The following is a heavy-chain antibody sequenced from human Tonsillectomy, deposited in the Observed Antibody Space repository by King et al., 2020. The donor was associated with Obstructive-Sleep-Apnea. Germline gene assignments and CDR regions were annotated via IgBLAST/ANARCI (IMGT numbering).Heavy chain of an antibody. V-gene: IGHV1-24*01. D-gene: IGHD3-10*01. Sequence: VQLVESGAEVKKPGASVKVSCKVSGYNLIELSIHWVRQAPGKGLEWMGGFDPEAGETIYAQKFQARRTMTEDTSTATTYMELSSLRSEDTAMYSCAVFYYGSETVDFWGQGTLVTVSS. CDR3: AVFYYGSETVDF. CDR2: FDPEAGET. CDR1: GYNLIELS. J-gene: IGHJ4*02.